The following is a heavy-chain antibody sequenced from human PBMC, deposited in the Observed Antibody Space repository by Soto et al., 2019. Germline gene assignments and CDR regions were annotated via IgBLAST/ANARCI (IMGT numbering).Heavy chain of an antibody. CDR1: DGSFSDYY. CDR2: INHSGST. CDR3: ARAITMVRGVIVWFDP. D-gene: IGHD3-10*01. V-gene: IGHV4-34*01. Sequence: PSETLSLTCAVYDGSFSDYYWSWIRQPPGKGLEWIGEINHSGSTNYNPSLKSRVTMSVDSSKNQFSLKLTSVTAADTAVYYCARAITMVRGVIVWFDPWGQGTLVTVSS. J-gene: IGHJ5*02.